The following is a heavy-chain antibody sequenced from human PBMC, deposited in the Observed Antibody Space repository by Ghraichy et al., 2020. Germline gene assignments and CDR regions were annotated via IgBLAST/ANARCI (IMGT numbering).Heavy chain of an antibody. CDR1: GFTFSDSW. CDR3: TRGHYGMDV. CDR2: INEHASKR. Sequence: GGSLRLSCAASGFTFSDSWVTWMRQVPGKGPEWVANINEHASKRNYVDSVKGRFTVSRDNAENSVYLQMNSLRVEDTAVYYCTRGHYGMDVWGKGTTVTVSA. V-gene: IGHV3-7*03. J-gene: IGHJ6*04.